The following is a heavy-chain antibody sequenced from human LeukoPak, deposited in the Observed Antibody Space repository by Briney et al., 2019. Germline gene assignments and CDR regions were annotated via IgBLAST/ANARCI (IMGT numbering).Heavy chain of an antibody. V-gene: IGHV3-30*04. CDR1: GFTFSSYA. D-gene: IGHD4-23*01. CDR2: ISYDGSNK. J-gene: IGHJ4*02. CDR3: AKDSGYGGNSGDY. Sequence: PGGSLRLSCAASGFTFSSYAMHWVRQAPGKGLEWVAVISYDGSNKYYADSVKGRFTISRDNSKNTLYLQMNSLRAEDTAVYYCAKDSGYGGNSGDYWGQGTLVTVSS.